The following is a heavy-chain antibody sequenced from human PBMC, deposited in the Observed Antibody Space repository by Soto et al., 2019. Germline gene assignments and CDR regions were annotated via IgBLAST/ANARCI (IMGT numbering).Heavy chain of an antibody. V-gene: IGHV4-31*03. CDR1: GDSISSGGYY. CDR3: GRSGYSYGPNPLLY. Sequence: PSETLSLTCTVSGDSISSGGYYWSWIRQHPGKGLEWIGYIYYSGSTYYNPSLKSRVTISVDTSKNQFSLKLSSVTAADTAVYYCGRSGYSYGPNPLLYWGKETLVTVSS. D-gene: IGHD5-18*01. J-gene: IGHJ4*02. CDR2: IYYSGST.